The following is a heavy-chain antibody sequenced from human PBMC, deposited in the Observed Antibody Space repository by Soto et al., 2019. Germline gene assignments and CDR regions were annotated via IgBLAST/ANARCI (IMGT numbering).Heavy chain of an antibody. J-gene: IGHJ6*02. CDR3: ARHSGSITIFGVVIPDSYYYYGMDV. CDR2: IYYSGSA. CDR1: GGSISSSSYY. D-gene: IGHD3-3*01. Sequence: TSETLSLTCTVSGGSISSSSYYWGWIRQPPGKGLEWIGCIYYSGSAYYNPSLKSRVTISVDTSKNQFSLKLSSVTAADTAVYYCARHSGSITIFGVVIPDSYYYYGMDVWGQGTTVTVS. V-gene: IGHV4-39*01.